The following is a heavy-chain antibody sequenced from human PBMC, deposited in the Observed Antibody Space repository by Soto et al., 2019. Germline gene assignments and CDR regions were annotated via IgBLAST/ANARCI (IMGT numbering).Heavy chain of an antibody. Sequence: QVQLVQSGAEVKKPGASVKVSCKASGYSFTSYAIYWVRQAPGQRLEWMGCINAGNGNTKYSQKLQGRVTFTGDTSASTAHMELSSLRSADTAVYFCARGVENIVVVLDVFGFYGMDVWGQGTTVTVSS. CDR2: INAGNGNT. V-gene: IGHV1-3*01. CDR3: ARGVENIVVVLDVFGFYGMDV. J-gene: IGHJ6*02. CDR1: GYSFTSYA. D-gene: IGHD2-2*01.